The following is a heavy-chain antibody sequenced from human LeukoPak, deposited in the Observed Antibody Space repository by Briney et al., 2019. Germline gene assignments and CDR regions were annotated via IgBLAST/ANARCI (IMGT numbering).Heavy chain of an antibody. CDR2: ISSNGGST. CDR3: VRYTDSSYPD. D-gene: IGHD1-14*01. Sequence: GGSLRLSCSASGFTFSSYGLHWVRQAPGKGLEYVSAISSNGGSTYHADSVKGRFSISRDNSKSTLYLQMSSLRPEDTAVYYCVRYTDSSYPDWGQGTLVTVSS. V-gene: IGHV3-64D*06. J-gene: IGHJ4*02. CDR1: GFTFSSYG.